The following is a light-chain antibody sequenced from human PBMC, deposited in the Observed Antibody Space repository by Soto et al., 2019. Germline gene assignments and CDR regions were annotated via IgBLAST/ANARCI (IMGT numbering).Light chain of an antibody. V-gene: IGLV2-14*01. CDR3: SSYTSSSTLQFV. J-gene: IGLJ1*01. CDR1: SSDVGGYNY. Sequence: VLTQPASVSGSPGQSITISCTGTSSDVGGYNYVSWYQQHPGKAPKLMIYEVSNRPSGVSNRFSGSKSGNTASLTISGLQAEDEADYYCSSYTSSSTLQFVFGTGTKVTV. CDR2: EVS.